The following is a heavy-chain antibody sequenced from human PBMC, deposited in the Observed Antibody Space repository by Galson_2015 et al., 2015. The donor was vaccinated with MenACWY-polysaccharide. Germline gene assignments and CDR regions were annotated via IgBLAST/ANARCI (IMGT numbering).Heavy chain of an antibody. CDR1: EITFNTYA. CDR3: AKNTSQAAGSAPYYYGLDV. D-gene: IGHD6-13*01. V-gene: IGHV3-23*01. CDR2: ISGSGFSI. J-gene: IGHJ6*02. Sequence: SLRLSCAVSEITFNTYAMTWVRQAPGKGLEWVVTISGSGFSIHHADSVKGRFTISRDNSKNTVFLLMNNLKAADTAVYYCAKNTSQAAGSAPYYYGLDVWGLGTTVTVSS.